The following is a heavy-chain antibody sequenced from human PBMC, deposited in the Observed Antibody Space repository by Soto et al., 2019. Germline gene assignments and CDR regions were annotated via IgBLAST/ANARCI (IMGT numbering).Heavy chain of an antibody. D-gene: IGHD6-19*01. Sequence: GGSLRLSCASSGFTFSTYTMNWVRQAPGKGLEWVSSINGRGNYIYYAESVKGRFTISRDNAKNSLYLQMDRLRAADTAVYFCAGMPYTSGLRFDPWGPGTLVTVSS. CDR2: INGRGNYI. CDR3: AGMPYTSGLRFDP. J-gene: IGHJ5*02. CDR1: GFTFSTYT. V-gene: IGHV3-21*04.